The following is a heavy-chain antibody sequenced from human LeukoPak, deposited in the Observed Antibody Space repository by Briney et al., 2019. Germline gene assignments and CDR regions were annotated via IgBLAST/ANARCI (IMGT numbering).Heavy chain of an antibody. V-gene: IGHV1-69*01. CDR1: GGTFSSYA. D-gene: IGHD6-13*01. CDR3: ARDFRSSWLHWFDP. J-gene: IGHJ5*02. Sequence: SVKVSCKASGGTFSSYAISWVRQAPGQGLEWMGGIIPIFGTANYAQKFQGRVTIIADESTSTAYIELRSLRSDDTAGDYCARDFRSSWLHWFDPWRQGTLVTVSS. CDR2: IIPIFGTA.